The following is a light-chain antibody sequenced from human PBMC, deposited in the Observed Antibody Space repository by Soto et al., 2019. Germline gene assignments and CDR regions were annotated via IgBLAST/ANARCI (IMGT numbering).Light chain of an antibody. CDR1: SSNIGSNY. CDR2: RND. J-gene: IGLJ3*02. Sequence: QSVLTQPPSASGTPGQRVTISCSGSSSNIGSNYVYWYRQLPGTAPNVLIYRNDERPSGVPDRSSGSKSGSSASLAISGLRSEDEADYYCSAWDDSLSGPVFGRGTKLTVL. V-gene: IGLV1-47*01. CDR3: SAWDDSLSGPV.